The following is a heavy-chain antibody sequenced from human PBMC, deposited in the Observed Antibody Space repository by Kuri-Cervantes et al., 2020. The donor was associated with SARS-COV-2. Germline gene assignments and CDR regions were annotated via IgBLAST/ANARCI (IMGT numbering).Heavy chain of an antibody. Sequence: SETLSLTCAVSGYSISSGYYWGWIRQPPGKGLEWIGSIYHSGSTYYNPSLKSRVTISVDTSKNQFSLKLNSVTAADTTVYYCARLKRGSNWFDPWGQGTLVTVSS. V-gene: IGHV4-38-2*01. CDR1: GYSISSGYY. CDR2: IYHSGST. J-gene: IGHJ5*02. CDR3: ARLKRGSNWFDP. D-gene: IGHD2-15*01.